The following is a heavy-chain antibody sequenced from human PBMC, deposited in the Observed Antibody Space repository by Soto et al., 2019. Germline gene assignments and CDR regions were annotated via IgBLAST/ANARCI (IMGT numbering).Heavy chain of an antibody. J-gene: IGHJ2*01. CDR3: AVMTTVTTKSSYFDL. CDR2: VSHDGSNK. Sequence: QVQLVESGGGVVQPGGSLRLSCAASGFTFSSYAMHWVRQAPGKGLEWVTIVSHDGSNKDYADSVKGRFTISRDNSKNTLTMHINSLRTADPAVYYCAVMTTVTTKSSYFDLWGRGTLVTVSS. D-gene: IGHD4-17*01. CDR1: GFTFSSYA. V-gene: IGHV3-30*04.